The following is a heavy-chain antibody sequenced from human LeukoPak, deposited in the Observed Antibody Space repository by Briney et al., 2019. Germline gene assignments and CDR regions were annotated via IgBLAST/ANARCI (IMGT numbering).Heavy chain of an antibody. D-gene: IGHD1-26*01. Sequence: PGGSLRFSCAGSGFTFSNFWMHWVRQTPGKGLVWVSRINNDESTTSYADSVKGRFTISRDNANNTLYLKMNSLKSEDSAAYYCARGPAANSGNYYAGDYWGQGTLVTVSS. CDR2: INNDESTT. V-gene: IGHV3-74*01. CDR3: ARGPAANSGNYYAGDY. CDR1: GFTFSNFW. J-gene: IGHJ4*02.